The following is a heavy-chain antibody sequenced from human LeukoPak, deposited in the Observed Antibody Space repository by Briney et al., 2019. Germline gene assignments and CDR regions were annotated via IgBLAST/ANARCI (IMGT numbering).Heavy chain of an antibody. CDR1: GGSLRDHY. Sequence: SETLSLTCAVSGGSLRDHYWSWIRQVPGKGLEWIGEINDSGSTNYNPSLEGRVTLSVDPSKNQFSLKMRSVTAADTSVYYCARPYCSRGSCYRDFDYWGQGTLVIVSS. V-gene: IGHV4-34*01. CDR2: INDSGST. CDR3: ARPYCSRGSCYRDFDY. D-gene: IGHD2-15*01. J-gene: IGHJ4*02.